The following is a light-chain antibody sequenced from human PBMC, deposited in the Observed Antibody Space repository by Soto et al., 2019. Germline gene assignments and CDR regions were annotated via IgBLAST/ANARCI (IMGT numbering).Light chain of an antibody. V-gene: IGKV3-20*01. CDR1: QSVSSY. J-gene: IGKJ4*01. CDR2: DTS. Sequence: EIVLTQSPGTLSLSVGERVTLSCRASQSVSSYLAWYQQTPGQAPRLLIYDTSNRATGTPDRFSGSVSGTDVTLTISRLEPEDFTVYYCQQYGSSPLTFGGGTTVEIK. CDR3: QQYGSSPLT.